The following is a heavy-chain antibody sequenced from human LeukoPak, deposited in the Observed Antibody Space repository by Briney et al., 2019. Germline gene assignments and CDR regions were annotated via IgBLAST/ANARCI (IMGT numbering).Heavy chain of an antibody. V-gene: IGHV3-23*01. CDR3: AKDVFVDFASNSRFDY. Sequence: GESLRLSCAASGFTFSSYAMTWVRQAPGKGLEWVSSISLGGGGTYHADSVKGRFTVSRDNSKNILYLQMNSLRAGDTAVYYCAKDVFVDFASNSRFDYWGQGTLVTVSS. CDR2: ISLGGGGT. J-gene: IGHJ4*02. CDR1: GFTFSSYA. D-gene: IGHD2-2*01.